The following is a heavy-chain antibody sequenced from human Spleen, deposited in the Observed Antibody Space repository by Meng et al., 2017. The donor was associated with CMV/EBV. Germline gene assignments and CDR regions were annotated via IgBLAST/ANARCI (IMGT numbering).Heavy chain of an antibody. CDR3: ARRSGLVPAASTFDY. Sequence: GESLKISCAASGFTFDDYSMHWVRQAPGKGLEWVSGINWSGGSTGYADSVKGRFTISRDNANNSLFLQMNSLRVEDTAFYYCARRSGLVPAASTFDYWGQGTLVTVSS. V-gene: IGHV3-20*04. D-gene: IGHD2-2*01. CDR1: GFTFDDYS. CDR2: INWSGGST. J-gene: IGHJ4*02.